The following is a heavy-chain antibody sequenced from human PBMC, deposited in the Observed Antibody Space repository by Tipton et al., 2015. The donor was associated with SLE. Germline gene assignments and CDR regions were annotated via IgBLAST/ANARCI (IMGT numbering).Heavy chain of an antibody. Sequence: QLVQSGGGLVQPGGSLRLSCVASGFTFSSYTMNWVRQAPGKGLEWVSAITGSGGGTYYADSVKGRFTISRDDSKNTLYLQMNSLRVEDTAIYYCAKGSGGGLHFDYWGQGALVTVSS. D-gene: IGHD3-10*01. J-gene: IGHJ4*02. V-gene: IGHV3-23*04. CDR2: ITGSGGGT. CDR1: GFTFSSYT. CDR3: AKGSGGGLHFDY.